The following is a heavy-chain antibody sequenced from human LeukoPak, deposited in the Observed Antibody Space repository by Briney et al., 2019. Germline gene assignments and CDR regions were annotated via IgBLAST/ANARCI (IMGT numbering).Heavy chain of an antibody. CDR1: GDTFSNYD. Sequence: VASVKVSCKASGDTFSNYDVTWVRQAPGQGLEWMGRIIPVFDTAKYAQNFQGRVTMTTDESSSTAYMELYSLRSEDTAVYYCALSAEKQLVYFDFWGQGTQVTVSS. D-gene: IGHD6-13*01. CDR2: IIPVFDTA. J-gene: IGHJ4*02. CDR3: ALSAEKQLVYFDF. V-gene: IGHV1-69*05.